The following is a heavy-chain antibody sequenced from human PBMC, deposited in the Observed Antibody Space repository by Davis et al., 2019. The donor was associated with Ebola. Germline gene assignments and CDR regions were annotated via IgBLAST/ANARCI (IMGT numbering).Heavy chain of an antibody. V-gene: IGHV3-13*01. CDR3: ARGQWLAFDY. Sequence: GESLKISCAASGFTFSSYDMHWVRQATGKGLEWVSAIGTAGDTYYPGSVKGRFTISRENAKNSLYLQMNSLRAGDTAVYYCARGQWLAFDYWGQGTLVTVSS. D-gene: IGHD6-19*01. J-gene: IGHJ4*02. CDR2: IGTAGDT. CDR1: GFTFSSYD.